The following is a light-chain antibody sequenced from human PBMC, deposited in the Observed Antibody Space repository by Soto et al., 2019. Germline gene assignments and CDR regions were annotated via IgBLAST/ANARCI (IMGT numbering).Light chain of an antibody. Sequence: QSALTQPPSASGSPGQSVTISCTGASSDVGAYNYVSWYQQHPGKAPKLVICEVNKRPSGVPDRFSGSKSGTTASLIVSGLQAEDEADYYCTSYAGSNDLGVFGGGTKVTVL. CDR1: SSDVGAYNY. V-gene: IGLV2-8*01. CDR3: TSYAGSNDLGV. CDR2: EVN. J-gene: IGLJ3*02.